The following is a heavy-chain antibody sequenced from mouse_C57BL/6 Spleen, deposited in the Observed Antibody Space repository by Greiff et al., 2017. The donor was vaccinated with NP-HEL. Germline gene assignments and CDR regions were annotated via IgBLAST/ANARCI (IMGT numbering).Heavy chain of an antibody. V-gene: IGHV1-15*01. J-gene: IGHJ2*01. Sequence: QVQLKQSGAELVRPGASVTLSCKASGYTFTDYEMHWVKQTPVHGLEWIGAIDPETGGTAYNQKFKGKAILTADKSSSTAYMELRSLTSEDSAVYYCTRRHGNYPYYFDYWGQGTTLTVSS. CDR3: TRRHGNYPYYFDY. CDR1: GYTFTDYE. D-gene: IGHD2-1*01. CDR2: IDPETGGT.